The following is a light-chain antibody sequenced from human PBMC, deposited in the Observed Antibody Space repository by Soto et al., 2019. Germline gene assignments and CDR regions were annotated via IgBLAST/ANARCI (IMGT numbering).Light chain of an antibody. CDR3: HQYYSSPRA. CDR2: WAS. Sequence: DIVMTQSPDSLAVSLGERATINCKSSQSVLYNSDNKNYLAWYQQKPGQPPKLLIYWASTRESGVPDRFSASGSETDFTLTISSLQAEDVAVYYCHQYYSSPRAFGQGTKVEIK. J-gene: IGKJ1*01. V-gene: IGKV4-1*01. CDR1: QSVLYNSDNKNY.